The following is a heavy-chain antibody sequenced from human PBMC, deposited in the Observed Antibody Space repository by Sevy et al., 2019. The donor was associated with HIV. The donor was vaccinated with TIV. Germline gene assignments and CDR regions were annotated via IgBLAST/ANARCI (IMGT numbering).Heavy chain of an antibody. D-gene: IGHD1-26*01. CDR1: GYPFTRYY. V-gene: IGHV1-46*03. Sequence: ASVKVSCKSSGYPFTRYYMHWVRQAPGQGLEWMGLVNPSGGITSYAQKFQGRVTMTCDTSTSTGYMELSSLRYEDTVVYFCARDLGSGNYMFDNWGQGSRVTVSS. CDR2: VNPSGGIT. CDR3: ARDLGSGNYMFDN. J-gene: IGHJ4*02.